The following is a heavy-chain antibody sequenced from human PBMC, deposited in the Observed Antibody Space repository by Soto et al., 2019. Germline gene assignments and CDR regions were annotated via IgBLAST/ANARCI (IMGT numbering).Heavy chain of an antibody. CDR2: IYYSGST. V-gene: IGHV4-59*01. Sequence: SETLSLTCTVSGGSISSYYWSWIRQPPGKGLEWIGYIYYSGSTNYNPSLKSRVPISVDTSKNQFSLKLSSVTAADTAVYYCARVTYYYDSSGYYLASPFAYWGQGTLVTVSS. CDR3: ARVTYYYDSSGYYLASPFAY. D-gene: IGHD3-22*01. J-gene: IGHJ4*02. CDR1: GGSISSYY.